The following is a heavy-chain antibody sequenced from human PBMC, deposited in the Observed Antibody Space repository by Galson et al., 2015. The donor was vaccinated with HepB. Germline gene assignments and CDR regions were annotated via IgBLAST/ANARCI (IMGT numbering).Heavy chain of an antibody. CDR1: GFTLSSYG. D-gene: IGHD3-16*01. V-gene: IGHV3-33*01. CDR3: ARDGAAHYFDY. Sequence: SLRLSCAASGFTLSSYGMHWVRQAPGKGLEWVAVIWYDGSNKYYADSVKGRFTISRDNSKNTLYLQMNSLRAEDTAVYYCARDGAAHYFDYWGQGTLVTVSS. CDR2: IWYDGSNK. J-gene: IGHJ4*02.